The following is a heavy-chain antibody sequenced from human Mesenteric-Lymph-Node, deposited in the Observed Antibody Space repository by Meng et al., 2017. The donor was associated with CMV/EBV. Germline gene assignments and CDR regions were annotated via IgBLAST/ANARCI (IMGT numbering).Heavy chain of an antibody. CDR3: ARDFRSVGVTPVLYYGMDV. CDR2: ITPMFGIS. J-gene: IGHJ6*02. D-gene: IGHD2-21*02. Sequence: FSNYALSWVRQAPGQGPEWMGMITPMFGISNYAQKFQGRVTITADKSTSTAYMELSSLRSEDTAVYYCARDFRSVGVTPVLYYGMDVWGQGTTVTVSS. CDR1: FSNYA. V-gene: IGHV1-69*04.